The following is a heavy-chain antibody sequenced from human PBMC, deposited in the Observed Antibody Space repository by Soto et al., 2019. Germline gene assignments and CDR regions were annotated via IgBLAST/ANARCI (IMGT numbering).Heavy chain of an antibody. CDR1: GGTFSRFA. D-gene: IGHD3-22*01. CDR3: ASQFHRDRSGYYDAY. J-gene: IGHJ4*02. V-gene: IGHV1-69*01. CDR2: ITPIFGTA. Sequence: QVQLVQSGAEVKKPESSVKVSCKASGGTFSRFAISWVRQAPGQGLEWMGGITPIFGTANYAKNFQGRLSITADEATSTVYMDLRSLRYEDKAVYYCASQFHRDRSGYYDAYWGQGTPVSVSS.